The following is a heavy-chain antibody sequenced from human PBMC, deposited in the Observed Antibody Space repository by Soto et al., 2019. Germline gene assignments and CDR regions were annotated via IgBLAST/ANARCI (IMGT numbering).Heavy chain of an antibody. J-gene: IGHJ4*02. CDR3: AGGRAAAGSSYFDY. CDR2: ISYDGSNK. D-gene: IGHD6-13*01. V-gene: IGHV3-30-3*01. Sequence: QVQLVESGGGVVQPGRSLRLSCAASGFTFSSYAMHWVRQAPGKGLEWVAVISYDGSNKYYADSVKGRFTISRDNSKNTRDLQMSSLSAEETAVYYCAGGRAAAGSSYFDYWGQGTLVTVSS. CDR1: GFTFSSYA.